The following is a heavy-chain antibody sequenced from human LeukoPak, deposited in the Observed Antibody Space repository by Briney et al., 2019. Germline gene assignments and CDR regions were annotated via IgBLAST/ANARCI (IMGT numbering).Heavy chain of an antibody. D-gene: IGHD2-15*01. CDR2: ISAYNGNT. Sequence: GASVKVSCKASGYTFTSYGISWVRQAPGQGLEWVGCISAYNGNTNYAQKLQGRVTMTTDTSPSTAYMELRSLRSDDTAVYYCARAPLWRASKNDIVVVVAAQDYWGQGTLVTVSS. CDR3: ARAPLWRASKNDIVVVVAAQDY. J-gene: IGHJ4*02. CDR1: GYTFTSYG. V-gene: IGHV1-18*01.